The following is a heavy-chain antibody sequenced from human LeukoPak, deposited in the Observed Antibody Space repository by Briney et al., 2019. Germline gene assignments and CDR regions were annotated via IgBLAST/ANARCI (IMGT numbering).Heavy chain of an antibody. V-gene: IGHV1-8*01. CDR1: GYTFTSYD. J-gene: IGHJ3*02. Sequence: ASVKVSCKASGYTFTSYDINWVRQATGQGLEWMGWMNPNSGNTGYAQKFQGRVTMTRNTSISTAYMELSSLRSEDTAVYYCARDIITMIEGPSAFDIWGQGTMVTVSS. CDR2: MNPNSGNT. CDR3: ARDIITMIEGPSAFDI. D-gene: IGHD3-22*01.